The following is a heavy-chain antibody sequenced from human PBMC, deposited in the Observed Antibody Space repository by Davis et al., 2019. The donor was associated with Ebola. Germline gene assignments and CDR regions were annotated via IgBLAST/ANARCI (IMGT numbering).Heavy chain of an antibody. J-gene: IGHJ6*02. Sequence: SETLSLTCAVYGGSFSGYYWSWIRQPPGKGLEWIGEINHSGSTNYNPSLKSRVTISVDTSKNQFSLKLSSVTAADTAVYYCARHPIFFYGMDVWGQGTMVTVSS. V-gene: IGHV4-34*01. CDR1: GGSFSGYY. CDR3: ARHPIFFYGMDV. D-gene: IGHD3-9*01. CDR2: INHSGST.